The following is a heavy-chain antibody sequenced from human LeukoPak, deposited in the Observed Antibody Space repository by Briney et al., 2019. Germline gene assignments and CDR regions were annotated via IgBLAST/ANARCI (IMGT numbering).Heavy chain of an antibody. CDR3: ARHRTDYYGSGIIDY. CDR1: GGSISSYY. CDR2: IYYSGST. J-gene: IGHJ4*02. D-gene: IGHD3-10*01. Sequence: PSETLSLTCTVSGGSISSYYWSWIRQPPGKGLEWIGYIYYSGSTNYNPSLKSRVTISVDTSKNQFSLKLSSVTAADTAVYYCARHRTDYYGSGIIDYWGQGTLVTVSS. V-gene: IGHV4-59*08.